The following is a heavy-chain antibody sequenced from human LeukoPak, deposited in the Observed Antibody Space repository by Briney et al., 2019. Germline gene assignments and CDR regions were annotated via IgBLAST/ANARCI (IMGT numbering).Heavy chain of an antibody. D-gene: IGHD3-16*01. CDR1: GFTFSSYG. J-gene: IGHJ4*02. CDR3: AQGGN. Sequence: GGSLRLSCAASGFTFSSYGMHWVRQAPGKGLEWVAFIRYDGSNKYYTDSVKGRFTISRDNSKNMLYLHMSGLRAEGTAVYYCAQGGNWGQGTLVTVSS. V-gene: IGHV3-30*02. CDR2: IRYDGSNK.